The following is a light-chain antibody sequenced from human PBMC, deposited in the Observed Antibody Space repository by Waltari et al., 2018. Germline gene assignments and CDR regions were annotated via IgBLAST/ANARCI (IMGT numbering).Light chain of an antibody. CDR3: QQYDISPLT. CDR1: QTIRTTY. J-gene: IGKJ4*01. CDR2: GTF. V-gene: IGKV3-20*01. Sequence: EIVLTQSPGTLSLSPGDGATLSCRTSQTIRTTYLAWYQQKPGQAPTLLIYGTFSRATGIPDRFTGSGSGTDFSLTISSPEPEDFATYYCQQYDISPLTFGGGTKVEIK.